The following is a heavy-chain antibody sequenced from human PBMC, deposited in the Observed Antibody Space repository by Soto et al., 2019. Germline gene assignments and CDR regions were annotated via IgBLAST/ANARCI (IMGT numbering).Heavy chain of an antibody. CDR2: ISAYNGNT. D-gene: IGHD2-2*02. Sequence: GASVKVSCKTSGYSFTSHGLTWVRQAPGQGLEWMGWISAYNGNTNYAQNLQGRVTMTTDTSTSTAYMELRNLNSDDTAVYYCARSYCSTSTCYSYWFDPWGQGTLVTVSS. V-gene: IGHV1-18*04. CDR1: GYSFTSHG. CDR3: ARSYCSTSTCYSYWFDP. J-gene: IGHJ5*02.